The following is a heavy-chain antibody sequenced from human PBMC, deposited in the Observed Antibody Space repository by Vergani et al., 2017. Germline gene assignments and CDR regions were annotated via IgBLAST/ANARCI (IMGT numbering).Heavy chain of an antibody. CDR1: GFTFSSYA. J-gene: IGHJ4*03. V-gene: IGHV3-30-3*01. D-gene: IGHD3-10*01. CDR2: ISYDGSNK. CDR3: ASGVRPFDY. Sequence: QVQLVESGGGVVQPGRSLRLSCAASGFTFSSYAMHWVRQAPGKGLEWVAVISYDGSNKYYADSVKGRFTISRDNSKNTLYLQMNSLRAEDTAVYYCASGVRPFDYWGQGTTVTVSS.